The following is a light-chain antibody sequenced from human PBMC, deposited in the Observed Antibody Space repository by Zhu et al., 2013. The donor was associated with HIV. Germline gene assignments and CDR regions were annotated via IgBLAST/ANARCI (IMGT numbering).Light chain of an antibody. CDR3: CSYAGYSTYL. CDR2: EGS. Sequence: QSALTQPASVSGSPGQSITIPCTGTDSDVGSYDAVSWYQQYPGKAPKLMIYEGSKRPSGISNRFSGSKSGNTASLTISGLQAEDEADYYCCSYAGYSTYLFGTGTRVSVL. J-gene: IGLJ1*01. V-gene: IGLV2-23*01. CDR1: DSDVGSYDA.